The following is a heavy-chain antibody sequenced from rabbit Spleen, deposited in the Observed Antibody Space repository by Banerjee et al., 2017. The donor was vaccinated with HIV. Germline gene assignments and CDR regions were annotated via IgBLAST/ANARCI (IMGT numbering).Heavy chain of an antibody. D-gene: IGHD1-1*01. CDR3: ARAVYASSSGYYMDL. CDR1: GFSFSGSYW. V-gene: IGHV1S45*01. Sequence: QEQLVESGGGLVQPEGSLKLSCTASGFSFSGSYWICWVRQAPGKGLEWIACIDAGSDGTCYASWAKGRFTISKTSSTVDLKMTSLTAADTATYFCARAVYASSSGYYMDLWGPGTLVTVS. CDR2: IDAGSDGT. J-gene: IGHJ4*01.